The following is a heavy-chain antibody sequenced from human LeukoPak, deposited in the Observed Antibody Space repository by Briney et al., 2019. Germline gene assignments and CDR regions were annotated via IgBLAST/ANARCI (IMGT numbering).Heavy chain of an antibody. CDR3: AKDRDFIVVVSVYDY. Sequence: PGGSLRLSCAASGFTFSSYAMSWVRQAPGKGLEWVSAISGSGGSTYYADSVKGRFTISRDNSKNTLYLQMNSLRAEDTAVYYCAKDRDFIVVVSVYDYWGQGTLVTVSS. CDR1: GFTFSSYA. CDR2: ISGSGGST. J-gene: IGHJ4*02. V-gene: IGHV3-23*01. D-gene: IGHD2-2*01.